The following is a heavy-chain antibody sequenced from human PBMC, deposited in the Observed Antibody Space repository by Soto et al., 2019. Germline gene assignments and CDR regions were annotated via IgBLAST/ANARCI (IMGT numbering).Heavy chain of an antibody. CDR2: ISFDGSNK. Sequence: QVQLVESGGGVVQPGRSLRLSCTASGFTFRSHGMHWVRQTPGKGLEWLAVISFDGSNKYYADSVKGRFTISRDNSNNTLFLQMNRLRPDDTADFYCVRAGGYDPFSGHYKFGMDVWGQGTTVIVSS. J-gene: IGHJ6*02. CDR3: VRAGGYDPFSGHYKFGMDV. V-gene: IGHV3-30*03. CDR1: GFTFRSHG. D-gene: IGHD6-25*01.